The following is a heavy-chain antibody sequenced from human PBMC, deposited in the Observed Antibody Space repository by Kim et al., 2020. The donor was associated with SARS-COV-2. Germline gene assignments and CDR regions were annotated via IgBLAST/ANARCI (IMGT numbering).Heavy chain of an antibody. J-gene: IGHJ3*02. CDR2: INHSGST. CDR1: GGSFSGYY. D-gene: IGHD2-2*01. V-gene: IGHV4-34*01. CDR3: ARGSLIVVVPAAIRGEAFDI. Sequence: SETLSLTCAVYGGSFSGYYWSWIRQPPGKGLEWIGEINHSGSTNYNPSLKSRVTISVDTSKNQFSLKLSSVTAADTAVYYCARGSLIVVVPAAIRGEAFDIWGQGTMVTVSS.